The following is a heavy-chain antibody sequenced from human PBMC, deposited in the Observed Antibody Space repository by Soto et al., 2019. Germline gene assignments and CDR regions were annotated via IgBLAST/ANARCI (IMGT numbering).Heavy chain of an antibody. CDR3: ARQIYDSDSGPNFQYYFDS. D-gene: IGHD3-22*01. CDR1: GYSFAGYW. V-gene: IGHV5-10-1*01. CDR2: IDPSDSQT. J-gene: IGHJ4*02. Sequence: ESLKISCKGSGYSFAGYWITWLRHMPGKGLEWMGRIDPSDSQTYYSPSFRGHVTISAAKSITAVFLQWSSLRASDTAMYYCARQIYDSDSGPNFQYYFDSWGQGTLVTVS.